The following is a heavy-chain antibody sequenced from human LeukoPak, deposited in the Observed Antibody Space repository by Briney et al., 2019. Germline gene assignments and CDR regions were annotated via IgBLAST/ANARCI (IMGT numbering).Heavy chain of an antibody. Sequence: SETLSLTCAVSGHSISTGYYWGWIRQPPGKGLEWIGSMSHNRGTYYNPSLKSRVTISKDTSKNQISLRLTSVTAADTAVYYCASYYASGVSAYNYYGMDVWGKGTTVTVSS. CDR1: GHSISTGYY. V-gene: IGHV4-38-2*01. J-gene: IGHJ6*04. D-gene: IGHD3-10*01. CDR3: ASYYASGVSAYNYYGMDV. CDR2: MSHNRGT.